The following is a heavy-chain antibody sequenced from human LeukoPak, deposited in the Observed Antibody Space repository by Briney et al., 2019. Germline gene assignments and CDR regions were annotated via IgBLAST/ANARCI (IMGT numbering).Heavy chain of an antibody. J-gene: IGHJ4*02. Sequence: ASVKVSCTASGYTFTSYDINWVRQATGQGLEWMGWMNPNSGNTGYAQKFQGRVTITRNTSISTAYMELSSLRSEDTAVYYCARGQKAGCSSTSCYYNYWGQGNLVTVSS. CDR1: GYTFTSYD. V-gene: IGHV1-8*03. D-gene: IGHD2-2*01. CDR3: ARGQKAGCSSTSCYYNY. CDR2: MNPNSGNT.